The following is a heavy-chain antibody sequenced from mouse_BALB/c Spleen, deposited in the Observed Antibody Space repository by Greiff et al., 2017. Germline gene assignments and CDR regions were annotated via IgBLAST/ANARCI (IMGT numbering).Heavy chain of an antibody. J-gene: IGHJ4*01. CDR3: APIYDGDAMDY. V-gene: IGHV2-9*02. CDR1: GFSLTSYG. Sequence: QVQLKESGPGLVAPSQSLSITCTVSGFSLTSYGVHWVRQPPGKGLEWLGVIWAGGSTNYNSALMSRLSISKDNSKSQVFLKMNSLQNDDTAMYYCAPIYDGDAMDYWGQGTSVTVSS. D-gene: IGHD2-3*01. CDR2: IWAGGST.